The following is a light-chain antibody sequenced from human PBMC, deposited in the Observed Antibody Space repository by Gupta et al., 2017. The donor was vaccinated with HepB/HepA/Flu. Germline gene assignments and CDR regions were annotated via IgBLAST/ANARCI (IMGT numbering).Light chain of an antibody. J-gene: IGKJ4*01. V-gene: IGKV3-11*01. CDR3: QQRSAWPLT. Sequence: EIVLTQSPATLCLSPGERATLSCRASQSISSLLAWYQQKPGQAPRLLISDASTRATGIPARFSGSGSGTDFTLTISSLEPEDFAVYYCQQRSAWPLTFGGGTKLEIK. CDR1: QSISSL. CDR2: DAS.